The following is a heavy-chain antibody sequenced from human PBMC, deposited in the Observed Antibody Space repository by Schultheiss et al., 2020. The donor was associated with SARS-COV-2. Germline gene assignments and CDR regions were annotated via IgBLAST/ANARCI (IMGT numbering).Heavy chain of an antibody. D-gene: IGHD2-21*01. V-gene: IGHV3-33*06. CDR3: AKHMGFYYYYMDV. J-gene: IGHJ6*03. Sequence: FTISRDNSKNTLYLQMNSLRAEDTAVYYCAKHMGFYYYYMDVWGKGTTVTVSS.